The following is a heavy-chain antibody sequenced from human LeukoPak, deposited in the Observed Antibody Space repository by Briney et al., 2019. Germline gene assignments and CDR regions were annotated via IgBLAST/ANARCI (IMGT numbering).Heavy chain of an antibody. Sequence: PGGSLRLSCAASGFTFSSYSMNWVRQAPGKGLEWVSSISSSSSYIYYADSVKGRFTISRDNAKNSLYLQMNSLRAEDTAVYYCARLSEVVVVVAATPTRYYYMGVWGKGTTVTVSS. J-gene: IGHJ6*03. D-gene: IGHD2-15*01. V-gene: IGHV3-21*01. CDR2: ISSSSSYI. CDR1: GFTFSSYS. CDR3: ARLSEVVVVVAATPTRYYYMGV.